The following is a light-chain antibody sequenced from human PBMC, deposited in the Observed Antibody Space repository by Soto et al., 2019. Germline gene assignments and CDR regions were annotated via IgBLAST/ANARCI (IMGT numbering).Light chain of an antibody. CDR3: QQNYNTPPYT. Sequence: DIQLTQSPSSLSSSVGDRVTITCRASQTVISYLNWYQQKPGQAPKLLIYATTHLQSGVPSRFSGSGCGTEFTLTISSLHPEDFATYFCQQNYNTPPYTFGQGTKVEIK. J-gene: IGKJ2*01. V-gene: IGKV1-39*01. CDR1: QTVISY. CDR2: ATT.